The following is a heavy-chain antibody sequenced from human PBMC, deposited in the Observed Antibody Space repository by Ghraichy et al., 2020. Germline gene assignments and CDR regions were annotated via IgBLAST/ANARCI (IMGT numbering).Heavy chain of an antibody. V-gene: IGHV3-23*01. CDR2: ISGTGTTT. CDR1: GFSYSSYA. CDR3: AKERWDSESQMHY. Sequence: AYGFSYSSYAMSWVRQAPGKGLEWVSSISGTGTTTYYADSVKGRFTLSRDNSQSTLLLQMNSLRVEDTAVYYCAKERWDSESQMHYWGQGTLVTVSS. J-gene: IGHJ4*02. D-gene: IGHD1-26*01.